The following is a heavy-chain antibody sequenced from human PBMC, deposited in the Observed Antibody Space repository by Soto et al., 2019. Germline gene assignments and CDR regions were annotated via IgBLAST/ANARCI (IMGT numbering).Heavy chain of an antibody. CDR3: ARAFCTNGVCYYFFDY. CDR2: IYYDGSNR. CDR1: GFTFGTYA. J-gene: IGHJ4*01. Sequence: QVQLVESGGGVVQPGGSLRLSCAASGFTFGTYAMHWVRQAPGKGLEWVAVIYYDGSNRYYGDAVKGRFTISRDNSKSRLYLQMSSLRADDTAVYYCARAFCTNGVCYYFFDYWGHGTLVTVSS. V-gene: IGHV3-33*01. D-gene: IGHD2-8*01.